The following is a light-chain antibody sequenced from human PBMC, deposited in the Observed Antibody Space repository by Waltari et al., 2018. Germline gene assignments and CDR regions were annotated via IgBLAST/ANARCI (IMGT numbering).Light chain of an antibody. CDR1: SSDVGCYNY. Sequence: QSALTHPASVSGSPGQSITISCTGTSSDVGCYNYVSWYQQHPGKVPKLLIFDVSNRPSGVSNRFSGSKSGNTASLTISGLQAEDESDYYCCSFTSRSTWVFGGGTKLTVL. CDR2: DVS. CDR3: CSFTSRSTWV. J-gene: IGLJ3*02. V-gene: IGLV2-14*01.